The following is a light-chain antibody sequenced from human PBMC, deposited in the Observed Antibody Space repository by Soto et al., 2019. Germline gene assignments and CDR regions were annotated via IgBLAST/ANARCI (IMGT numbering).Light chain of an antibody. CDR3: LHYTDWPRWT. CDR2: GAS. Sequence: EIVMTQSPATPSVSPGERATVSCRASQSVSSDLAWYHQKPGQAPRLLIYGASTRATGIPARFSGSGSGTEFTLTIDSLQSEDFAVYYCLHYTDWPRWTFGQGTKVDI. CDR1: QSVSSD. V-gene: IGKV3-15*01. J-gene: IGKJ1*01.